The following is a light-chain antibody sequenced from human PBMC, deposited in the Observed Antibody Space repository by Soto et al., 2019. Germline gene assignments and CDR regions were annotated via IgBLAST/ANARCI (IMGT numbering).Light chain of an antibody. J-gene: IGLJ1*01. CDR2: DVS. CDR3: SSYAGSYSFV. Sequence: QSALTQPRSVSGSPGKSVTISCTVTSSDVGGYNYVSWYQEQPGKAPKLMIYDVSKRPSGVPDRFSGSKSGNTASLTISGLQAEDEADYYCSSYAGSYSFVFGTGSNATVL. V-gene: IGLV2-11*01. CDR1: SSDVGGYNY.